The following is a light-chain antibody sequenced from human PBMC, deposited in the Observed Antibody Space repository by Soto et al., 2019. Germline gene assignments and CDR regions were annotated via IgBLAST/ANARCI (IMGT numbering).Light chain of an antibody. Sequence: QPASVSGSPGQSITISCNGTSSDVGGHDYVSWYQQHPGKAPKLMIFTGSHRPSGVPYRFSASKSGNTASLTISGLQAEDEADYFCSSYTDSDTLYVFGSGTKLTVL. J-gene: IGLJ1*01. CDR1: SSDVGGHDY. V-gene: IGLV2-14*01. CDR2: TGS. CDR3: SSYTDSDTLYV.